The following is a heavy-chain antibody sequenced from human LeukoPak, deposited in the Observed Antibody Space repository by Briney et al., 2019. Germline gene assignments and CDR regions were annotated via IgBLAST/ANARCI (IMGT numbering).Heavy chain of an antibody. CDR3: TSGYSSSWYPPAPYFDY. Sequence: GGSLRLSCTASGFTFGDYAMSWFRRAPGKGLEWVGFIRSKAYGGTTEYAASVKGRFTISRDDSKSIAYLQMNSLKTEDTAVYYCTSGYSSSWYPPAPYFDYWGQGTLVTVSS. V-gene: IGHV3-49*03. D-gene: IGHD6-13*01. CDR2: IRSKAYGGTT. CDR1: GFTFGDYA. J-gene: IGHJ4*02.